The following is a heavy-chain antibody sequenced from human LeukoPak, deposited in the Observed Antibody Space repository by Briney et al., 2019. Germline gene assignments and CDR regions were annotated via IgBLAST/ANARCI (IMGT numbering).Heavy chain of an antibody. CDR1: GFTFSGYW. Sequence: GGSLRLSCAASGFTFSGYWMTWVRQAPGKGLEWVANIKQDGSEKYYVDSVKGRFTISRDNAKNSLYLQMNSLRVEDTAVYYCARDTHTSNYDDWGRGTLVTVSS. V-gene: IGHV3-7*05. J-gene: IGHJ4*02. D-gene: IGHD4-11*01. CDR3: ARDTHTSNYDD. CDR2: IKQDGSEK.